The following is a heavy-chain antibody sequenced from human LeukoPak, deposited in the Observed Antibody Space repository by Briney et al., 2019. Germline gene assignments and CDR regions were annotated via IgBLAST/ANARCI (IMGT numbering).Heavy chain of an antibody. V-gene: IGHV1-2*02. CDR1: GHTFTGYY. J-gene: IGHJ4*02. Sequence: ASVKVSCKASGHTFTGYYMHWVRQAPGQGLEWMGWINPNSGGTNYAQKFQGRVTMTRDTSISTAYMELSRLRSDDTAVYYCARDSYIAAAGTCDYWGQGTLVTVSS. CDR2: INPNSGGT. CDR3: ARDSYIAAAGTCDY. D-gene: IGHD6-13*01.